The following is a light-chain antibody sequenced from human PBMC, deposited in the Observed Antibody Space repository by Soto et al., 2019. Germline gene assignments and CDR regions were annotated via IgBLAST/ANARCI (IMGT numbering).Light chain of an antibody. J-gene: IGLJ3*02. V-gene: IGLV2-14*01. CDR3: NSFTTSSTLL. CDR2: EVT. Sequence: QSVLTQPASVSGFPGQSITISCTGTGSDIGAYNYVSWYQHHPGKAPKLLIHEVTNRPSGVSRRFYGSKSGNTASLTISQLRAEDEADYYCNSFTTSSTLLFGGGTKLTVL. CDR1: GSDIGAYNY.